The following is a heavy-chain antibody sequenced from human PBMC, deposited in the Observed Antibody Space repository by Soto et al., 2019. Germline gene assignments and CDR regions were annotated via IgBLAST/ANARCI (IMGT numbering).Heavy chain of an antibody. J-gene: IGHJ2*01. CDR3: VRVGLRSYFDF. V-gene: IGHV4-4*02. CDR2: IHRSGAT. D-gene: IGHD3-16*01. CDR1: RGSMKSGHW. Sequence: QVQLQESGPGLVKPSGTLSLTCDVSRGSMKSGHWWSWVRQPPGKGLEWVGHIHRSGATNYNPSLRSRVAISLDESKDQFSLKLNSVTAADTAVYYCVRVGLRSYFDFWGRGTLVTVSS.